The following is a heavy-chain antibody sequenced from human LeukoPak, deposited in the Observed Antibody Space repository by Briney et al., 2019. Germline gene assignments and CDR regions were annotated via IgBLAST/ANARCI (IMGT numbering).Heavy chain of an antibody. D-gene: IGHD4-11*01. CDR1: GFTFSSYA. CDR3: AKDRVGNYEGRYFDY. V-gene: IGHV3-23*01. J-gene: IGHJ4*02. Sequence: SGGSLRLSCAASGFTFSSYAMSWVRQAPGKGLEWVSAISGSGGSTYYADSVKGRFTISRDNSKDTLYLQMNSLRAEDTAVYYCAKDRVGNYEGRYFDYWGQGTLVTVSS. CDR2: ISGSGGST.